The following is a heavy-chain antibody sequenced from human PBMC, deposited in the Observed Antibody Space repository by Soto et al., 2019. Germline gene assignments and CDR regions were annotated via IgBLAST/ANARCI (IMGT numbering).Heavy chain of an antibody. CDR3: ARRRRSNSPPRAFDI. CDR1: GGSISSSSYY. CDR2: IYYSGST. Sequence: SETLSLTCTVSGGSISSSSYYWGWIRQPPGKGLEWIGSIYYSGSTYYNPSLKSRVTISVDTSKNQFSLKLSSVTAADTAVYYCARRRRSNSPPRAFDIWGQGTMVTVSS. D-gene: IGHD5-18*01. V-gene: IGHV4-39*01. J-gene: IGHJ3*02.